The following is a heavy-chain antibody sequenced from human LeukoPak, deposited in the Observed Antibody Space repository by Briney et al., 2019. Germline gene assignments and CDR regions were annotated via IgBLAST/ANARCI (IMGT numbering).Heavy chain of an antibody. CDR2: INHSGST. D-gene: IGHD2-2*01. CDR1: GGSFSGYY. CDR3: ASITAAPDSYYYYYYMDV. V-gene: IGHV4-34*01. J-gene: IGHJ6*03. Sequence: SETPSLTCAVYGGSFSGYYWSWIRQPPGKGLEWIGEINHSGSTNYNPSIKSRVTISVDTSKNQFSLKLSSVTAADTAVYYCASITAAPDSYYYYYYMDVWGKGTTVTVSS.